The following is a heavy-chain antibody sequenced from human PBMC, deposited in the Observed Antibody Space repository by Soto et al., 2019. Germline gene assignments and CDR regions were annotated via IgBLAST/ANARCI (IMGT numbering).Heavy chain of an antibody. CDR2: IWYDGSNK. D-gene: IGHD6-13*01. J-gene: IGHJ4*02. CDR1: GFTFSSYG. Sequence: QVQLVESGGGVVQPGRSLRLSCAASGFTFSSYGMHWVRQAPGKGLEWVAVIWYDGSNKYYADSVKGRFTISRDNSKNTLYLQMNSQRAEDTAGYYCARDQEAADGTSYYFDYWGQGTLVTVSS. CDR3: ARDQEAADGTSYYFDY. V-gene: IGHV3-33*01.